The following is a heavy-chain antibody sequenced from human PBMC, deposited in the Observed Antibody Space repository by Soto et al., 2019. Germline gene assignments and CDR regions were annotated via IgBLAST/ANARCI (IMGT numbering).Heavy chain of an antibody. V-gene: IGHV1-2*02. J-gene: IGHJ4*02. D-gene: IGHD2-2*01. CDR2: INPNSGGT. CDR1: GYTFTGYY. Sequence: ASVKVSCKASGYTFTGYYMHWVRQAPGQGLEWMGWINPNSGGTNYAQKFQGRVTMTRDTSISTAYMELSRLRSDDTAVYYCASADIVVVRGFDYWGQGTLVTVSS. CDR3: ASADIVVVRGFDY.